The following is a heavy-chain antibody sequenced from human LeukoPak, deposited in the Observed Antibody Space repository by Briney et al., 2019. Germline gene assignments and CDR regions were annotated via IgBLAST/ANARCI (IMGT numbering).Heavy chain of an antibody. Sequence: GGSLRLSCAASGFTFSSYEMNWVRQAPGKGLEWVSYISSSGSTIYYADSVKGRFTISRDNAKNSLYLQMNSLRAEDTAVYYCATSGYSSSWYFGWGQGTLVTVSS. J-gene: IGHJ4*02. CDR2: ISSSGSTI. CDR1: GFTFSSYE. D-gene: IGHD6-13*01. V-gene: IGHV3-48*03. CDR3: ATSGYSSSWYFG.